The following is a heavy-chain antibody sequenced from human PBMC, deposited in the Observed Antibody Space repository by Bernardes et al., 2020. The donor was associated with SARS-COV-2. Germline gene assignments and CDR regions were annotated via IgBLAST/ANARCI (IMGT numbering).Heavy chain of an antibody. V-gene: IGHV5-51*01. Sequence: GASLKTSSKGSGYSVTRYWIGWVRTMPGKGLEWMGIIYPGDSDTRYSPSFQGQVTISADKSISTAFLQWSSLKASDTAMYYCARGVGVDYFDYWGQGTLVTVSS. CDR1: GYSVTRYW. CDR3: ARGVGVDYFDY. J-gene: IGHJ4*02. CDR2: IYPGDSDT. D-gene: IGHD3-10*01.